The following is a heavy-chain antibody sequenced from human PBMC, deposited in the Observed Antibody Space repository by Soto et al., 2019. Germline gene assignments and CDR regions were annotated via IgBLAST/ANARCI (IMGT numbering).Heavy chain of an antibody. V-gene: IGHV5-51*01. CDR2: IYPGDSEA. CDR1: GYTFSASL. J-gene: IGHJ4*02. CDR3: ARQGYTYGYDF. D-gene: IGHD5-18*01. Sequence: GESLKISCKGAGYTFSASLIAWVRQMPGKGLEWMGIIYPGDSEARYSPSFQGQVTFSGDKSISTAYLQWSSLKASDTAMYYCARQGYTYGYDFWGQGTLVTVSS.